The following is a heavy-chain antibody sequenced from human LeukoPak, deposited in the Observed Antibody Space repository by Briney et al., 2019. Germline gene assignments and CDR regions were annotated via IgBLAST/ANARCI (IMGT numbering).Heavy chain of an antibody. J-gene: IGHJ4*02. Sequence: ASVKVSCKVSGYTLTELSMHWVRQAPGKGLEWMGGFDPEQGETVYAPNFQGRVTMTEDTSTDTAYMELNSLRAEDTAVYYCAKDLYSSIIGRGYFDYWGQGTLVTVSS. CDR3: AKDLYSSIIGRGYFDY. D-gene: IGHD6-13*01. CDR1: GYTLTELS. CDR2: FDPEQGET. V-gene: IGHV1-24*01.